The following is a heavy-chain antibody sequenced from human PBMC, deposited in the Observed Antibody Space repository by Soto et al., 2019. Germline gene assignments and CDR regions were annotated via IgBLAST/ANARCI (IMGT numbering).Heavy chain of an antibody. V-gene: IGHV3-30*18. CDR1: GFTFSSYG. CDR2: ISYDGSNK. J-gene: IGHJ6*02. D-gene: IGHD3-10*01. Sequence: SGGSLRLSCAASGFTFSSYGMHWVRQAPGKGLEWVAVISYDGSNKYYADSVKGRFTISRDNSKNTLYLQMNSLRAEDTAVYYCAKTMVRGVIRYYYYYYGMDVWGQGTTVTVSS. CDR3: AKTMVRGVIRYYYYYYGMDV.